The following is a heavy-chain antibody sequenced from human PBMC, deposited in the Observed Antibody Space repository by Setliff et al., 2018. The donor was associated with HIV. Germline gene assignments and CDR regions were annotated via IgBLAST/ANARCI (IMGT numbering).Heavy chain of an antibody. CDR3: AREPDSIPYDY. Sequence: NPSETLSLTCTVSGGSISSSSYYWGWIRQPPGKGLEWIGSFYYSGNTYYNPSLKSRVTISVDASRNQFSLKPNSVTAADTAVYYCAREPDSIPYDYWGQGTLVTVSS. J-gene: IGHJ4*02. CDR2: FYYSGNT. D-gene: IGHD4-4*01. V-gene: IGHV4-39*07. CDR1: GGSISSSSYY.